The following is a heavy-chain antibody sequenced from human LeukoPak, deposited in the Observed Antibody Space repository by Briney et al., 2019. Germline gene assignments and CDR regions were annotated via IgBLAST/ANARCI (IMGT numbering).Heavy chain of an antibody. V-gene: IGHV3-30*02. CDR1: GFTFSSYG. J-gene: IGHJ4*02. Sequence: GGSLRLSCAASGFTFSSYGMHWVRQAPGKGLEWVAFIRYDGSNKYYADSVKGRFTISRDKSKNTLYLQMNSLRAEDTAVYYCAKAHPLAVAGWCALGYWGQGTLVTVSS. CDR2: IRYDGSNK. D-gene: IGHD6-19*01. CDR3: AKAHPLAVAGWCALGY.